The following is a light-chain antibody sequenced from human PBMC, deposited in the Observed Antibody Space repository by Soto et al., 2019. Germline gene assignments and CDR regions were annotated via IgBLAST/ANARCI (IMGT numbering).Light chain of an antibody. CDR2: GNS. CDR3: QSYDISLSVPHVV. Sequence: QSVLTQPPSVSGAPGQRVTISCTGSSANIGAGYDVHWYQQLPGTAPKLLIYGNSNRPSGVPDRFSGSKSGTSASLAITGLQAEDEADYYCQSYDISLSVPHVVFGGGTKLTVL. J-gene: IGLJ2*01. CDR1: SANIGAGYD. V-gene: IGLV1-40*01.